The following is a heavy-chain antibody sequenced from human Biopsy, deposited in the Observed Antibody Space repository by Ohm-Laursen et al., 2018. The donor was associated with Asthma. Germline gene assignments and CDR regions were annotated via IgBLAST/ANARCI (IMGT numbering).Heavy chain of an antibody. J-gene: IGHJ3*01. CDR3: ARTYYDFGTGQVKDVFGV. Sequence: ASVTVSCKASGYIFISFAIHWVRQAPGQRLEWMGWVNTGNGDTKYSQKFQGRVTITRDTSASTAYMELRSLRSEDTATYYCARTYYDFGTGQVKDVFGVWGQGTMVTVSS. D-gene: IGHD3-3*01. CDR1: GYIFISFA. V-gene: IGHV1-3*04. CDR2: VNTGNGDT.